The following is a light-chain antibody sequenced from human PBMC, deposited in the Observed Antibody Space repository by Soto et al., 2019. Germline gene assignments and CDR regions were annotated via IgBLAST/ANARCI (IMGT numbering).Light chain of an antibody. V-gene: IGLV2-14*03. CDR2: DVN. Sequence: QSALTQPASVSGSPGQSITISCAGTSSDVGGHNYVSWYQQHPGKAPKLIIYDVNNRPSGVSNRFSGSKSGNTASLTISGLQDEDEADYFCYSHRGSSTLYVFGTGTKLTVL. J-gene: IGLJ1*01. CDR1: SSDVGGHNY. CDR3: YSHRGSSTLYV.